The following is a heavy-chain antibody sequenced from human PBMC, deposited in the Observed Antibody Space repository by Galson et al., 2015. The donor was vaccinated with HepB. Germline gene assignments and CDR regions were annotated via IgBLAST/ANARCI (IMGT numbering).Heavy chain of an antibody. J-gene: IGHJ4*02. CDR2: ISYDGSNK. Sequence: SLRLSCAASGFTFSSYGMHWVRQAPGKGLEWVAVISYDGSNKYYADSVKGRFTISRDNSKNTLYLQMNSLRAEDTAVYYCATAGVVVVPAAITGYWGQGTLVTVSS. D-gene: IGHD2-2*01. CDR1: GFTFSSYG. CDR3: ATAGVVVVPAAITGY. V-gene: IGHV3-30*03.